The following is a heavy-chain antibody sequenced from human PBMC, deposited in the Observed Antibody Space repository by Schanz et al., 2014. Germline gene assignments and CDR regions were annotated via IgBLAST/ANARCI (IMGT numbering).Heavy chain of an antibody. D-gene: IGHD6-6*01. V-gene: IGHV3-48*01. CDR1: GLIFSTYT. CDR2: ISFSGNTI. CDR3: ATEGPRGTRHPINYYYAMDN. J-gene: IGHJ6*02. Sequence: EVQLVESGGGLVRPGGSLRLSCTTSGLIFSTYTLNWVRQAPGKGLEWISYISFSGNTIYYADSMKGRFTISRDNAKNSVFLQMNRLRAEDTAVYYCATEGPRGTRHPINYYYAMDNWGQGTKVTV.